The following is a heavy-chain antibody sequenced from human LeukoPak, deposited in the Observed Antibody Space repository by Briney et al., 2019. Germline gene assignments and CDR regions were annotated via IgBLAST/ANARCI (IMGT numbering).Heavy chain of an antibody. J-gene: IGHJ4*02. D-gene: IGHD6-13*01. V-gene: IGHV3-30*02. CDR1: GFTFSSYG. Sequence: GGSLRLSCAASGFTFSSYGMHWVRQAPGKGLEWVSFIRYDGSNEYYADSVRGRFTISRDNSKNTLYLQMNSLRAEDTAVYYCAIRAAAGTWVDYWGQGTLVTVSS. CDR3: AIRAAAGTWVDY. CDR2: IRYDGSNE.